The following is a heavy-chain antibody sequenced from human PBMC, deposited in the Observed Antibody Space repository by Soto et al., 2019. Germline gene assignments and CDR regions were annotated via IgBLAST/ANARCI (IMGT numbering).Heavy chain of an antibody. CDR1: GGTFSSYA. Sequence: SVKVSCKASGGTFSSYAISWVRQAPGQGLEWMGGIIPIFGTANYAQKFQGRVTITADKSTSTAYMELSSLRSEDTAAYYCAINYYDSSGYPPPDYWGQGTLVTVSS. CDR2: IIPIFGTA. D-gene: IGHD3-22*01. CDR3: AINYYDSSGYPPPDY. V-gene: IGHV1-69*06. J-gene: IGHJ4*02.